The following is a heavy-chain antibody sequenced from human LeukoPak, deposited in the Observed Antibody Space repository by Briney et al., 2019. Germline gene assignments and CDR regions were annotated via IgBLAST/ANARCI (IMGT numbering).Heavy chain of an antibody. CDR1: GFTFSSYA. Sequence: PGGSLRLSCAASGFTFSSYAMSWVRQAPGKGLEWVSAISGSGGSTYYADSVKGRFTISRDNSKNTLYLQMNSLRAEDTAVYYCAKRSCSSTSCYPRLYYFDYWGQGTLVTVSS. CDR3: AKRSCSSTSCYPRLYYFDY. CDR2: ISGSGGST. D-gene: IGHD2-2*01. V-gene: IGHV3-23*01. J-gene: IGHJ4*02.